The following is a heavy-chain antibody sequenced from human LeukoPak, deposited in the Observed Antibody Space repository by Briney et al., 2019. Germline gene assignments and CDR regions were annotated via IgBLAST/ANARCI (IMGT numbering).Heavy chain of an antibody. CDR3: AKEATAMDSYYYYMDV. D-gene: IGHD5-18*01. CDR1: GFTFSSYG. CDR2: IWYDGSNK. J-gene: IGHJ6*03. V-gene: IGHV3-33*06. Sequence: GGSLRLSCAAPGFTFSSYGMHWVRQAPGKGLEWVAVIWYDGSNKYYADSVKGRFTISRDNSKNTLYLQMNSLRAEDTAVYYCAKEATAMDSYYYYMDVWGKGTTVTVSS.